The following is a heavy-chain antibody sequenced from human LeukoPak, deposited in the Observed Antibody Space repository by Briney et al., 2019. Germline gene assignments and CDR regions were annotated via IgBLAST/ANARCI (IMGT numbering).Heavy chain of an antibody. V-gene: IGHV3-49*04. CDR2: IRSKAYGGTT. D-gene: IGHD3-3*01. CDR1: GFTFGDYA. J-gene: IGHJ5*02. Sequence: GRSLRLSCTASGFTFGDYAMSWVRQAPGKGLEWVGFIRSKAYGGTTEYAASVKGRFTISRDDSKSIAYLQMNSLKTEDTAVYYCTRGFWYWFDPWGQGTLVTVSS. CDR3: TRGFWYWFDP.